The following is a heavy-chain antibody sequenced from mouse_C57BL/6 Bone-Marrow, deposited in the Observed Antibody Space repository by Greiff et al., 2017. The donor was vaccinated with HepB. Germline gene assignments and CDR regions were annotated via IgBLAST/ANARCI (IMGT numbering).Heavy chain of an antibody. V-gene: IGHV5-15*01. CDR3: ARPGLRRYAMDY. D-gene: IGHD1-1*01. J-gene: IGHJ4*01. Sequence: EVKLVESGGGLVQPGGSLKLSCAASGFSFSDYGMDWVRQAPRKGPEWVAFISNLAYSINYADTVTGRFTLSRENAKNTLYMEMSSLRSEDTSMYYWARPGLRRYAMDYWGQGTSVTVSS. CDR2: ISNLAYSI. CDR1: GFSFSDYG.